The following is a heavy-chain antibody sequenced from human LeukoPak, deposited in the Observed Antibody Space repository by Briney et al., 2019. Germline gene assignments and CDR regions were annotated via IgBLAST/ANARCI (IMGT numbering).Heavy chain of an antibody. CDR1: GFTFSSYG. Sequence: GGSLRLSCAASGFTFSSYGMHWVRQAPGKGLEWVANIKPDRTTKFYVDSVKGRFTISRDNALNSLYLQMNSLRAEDTAIYYCARSIPYGTTWYGRSDYWGQGTLVTVSS. D-gene: IGHD6-13*01. CDR3: ARSIPYGTTWYGRSDY. CDR2: IKPDRTTK. V-gene: IGHV3-7*03. J-gene: IGHJ4*02.